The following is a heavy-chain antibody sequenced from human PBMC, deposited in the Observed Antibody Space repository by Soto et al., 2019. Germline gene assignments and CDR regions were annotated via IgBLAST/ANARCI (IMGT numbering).Heavy chain of an antibody. CDR3: GRDLRAYYYDSSGYYLGY. CDR1: GYTFTSYG. V-gene: IGHV1-18*01. D-gene: IGHD3-22*01. CDR2: ISAYNGNT. Sequence: QVPLVQSGAEVKKPGASVKVSCKASGYTFTSYGISWVRQAPGQGLEWMGWISAYNGNTNYAQKLQGRVTMTTDTSTSTAYMELRSLRSDDTAVYYCGRDLRAYYYDSSGYYLGYWGQGTLVTVSS. J-gene: IGHJ4*02.